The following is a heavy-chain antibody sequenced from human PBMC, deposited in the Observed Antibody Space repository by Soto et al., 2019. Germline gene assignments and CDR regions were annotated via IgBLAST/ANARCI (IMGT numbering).Heavy chain of an antibody. CDR1: GYTFNSYG. Sequence: ASVNVSCKASGYTFNSYGITWVRQAPGQGLEWMGWISAQNGNANYAQHLQGRVTMTTDTSTSTAYMELRSLRSDDTAVYYCARDLDVADTYLTAYWGKGTQLTLFS. CDR3: ARDLDVADTYLTAY. J-gene: IGHJ4*02. D-gene: IGHD3-9*01. V-gene: IGHV1-18*01. CDR2: ISAQNGNA.